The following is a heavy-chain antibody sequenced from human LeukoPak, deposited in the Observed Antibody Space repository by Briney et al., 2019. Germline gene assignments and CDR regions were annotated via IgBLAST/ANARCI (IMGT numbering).Heavy chain of an antibody. J-gene: IGHJ5*02. Sequence: SETLSLTCTVSGYSISSGYYWGWIRQPPGKGLEWIGSIYHSGSTYYNPSLKSRVTISVDTSKNQFSLKLSSVTAADTAVYYCARGNGVAGSYSGHDWFDPWGQGTLVTVSS. CDR2: IYHSGST. V-gene: IGHV4-38-2*02. CDR3: ARGNGVAGSYSGHDWFDP. CDR1: GYSISSGYY. D-gene: IGHD3-10*01.